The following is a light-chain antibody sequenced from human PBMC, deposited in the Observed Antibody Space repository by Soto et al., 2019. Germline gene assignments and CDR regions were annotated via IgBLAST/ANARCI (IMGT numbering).Light chain of an antibody. CDR3: QSFDSSLSGFLA. CDR1: GSNIGAGYD. J-gene: IGLJ2*01. V-gene: IGLV1-40*01. Sequence: QSVLTQPPSVSGAPGQRVTISCTGTGSNIGAGYDIHWYQQFPGTAPKLLIYANTHRPSGVPDRFSGFKSGTSASLAISGLQAEDEADYYCQSFDSSLSGFLAFGGGTKLTVL. CDR2: ANT.